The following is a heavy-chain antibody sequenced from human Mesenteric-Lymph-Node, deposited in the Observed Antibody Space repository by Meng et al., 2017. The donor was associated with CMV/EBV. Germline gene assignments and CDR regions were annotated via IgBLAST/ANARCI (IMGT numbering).Heavy chain of an antibody. J-gene: IGHJ4*02. CDR1: GFTFSTYW. CDR3: AGLDY. Sequence: PGGSLRLSCTASGFTFSTYWMHWVRQAPGKGLMWVSRVNGAGRDTDYADSVKGRFTISRDNAKNTLYLQMTSLRAEDTAVYYCAGLDYWGQGTLVTVSS. CDR2: VNGAGRDT. V-gene: IGHV3-74*01.